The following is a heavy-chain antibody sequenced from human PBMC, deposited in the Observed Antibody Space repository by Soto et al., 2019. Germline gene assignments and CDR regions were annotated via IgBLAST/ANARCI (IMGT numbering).Heavy chain of an antibody. D-gene: IGHD4-17*01. CDR2: ISYDGSNK. J-gene: IGHJ3*02. CDR3: ANMCFYGDYRVDAFAN. CDR1: GFTFSSYG. Sequence: QVQLVESGGGVVQPGRSLRLSCAASGFTFSSYGMHWVRQAPGKGLEWVAVISYDGSNKYYADSVKGRFTISRDNSKNTLYLQMTSLRAHDTAVDYCANMCFYGDYRVDAFANWGQGTMVTVSS. V-gene: IGHV3-30*18.